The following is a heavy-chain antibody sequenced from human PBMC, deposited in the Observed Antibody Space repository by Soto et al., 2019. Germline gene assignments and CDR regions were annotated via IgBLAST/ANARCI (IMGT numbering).Heavy chain of an antibody. CDR2: IWYDGSNK. CDR1: GFTFSSYG. D-gene: IGHD6-25*01. CDR3: ARDPGATQFLRDFDL. V-gene: IGHV3-33*01. Sequence: QVQLVESGGGVVQPGRSLRLSCAASGFTFSSYGMHWVRQAPGKGLEWVAVIWYDGSNKYYADSVKGRFTISRDNSKNTLYLQMNSLRAEDTAVYYCARDPGATQFLRDFDLWGRGTLVTVSS. J-gene: IGHJ2*01.